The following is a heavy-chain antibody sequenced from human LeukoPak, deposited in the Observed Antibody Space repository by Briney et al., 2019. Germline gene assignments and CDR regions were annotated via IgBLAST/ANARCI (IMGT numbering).Heavy chain of an antibody. CDR3: ARDTLGQLLYYYYYGMDV. J-gene: IGHJ6*04. Sequence: GGSLRLSCAASGFTFSSYAMHWVRQAPGKGLEWVSSIGSSSTYIYYADSVKGRFTISRDNAKNSLYLQMNSLRAEDTAVYYCARDTLGQLLYYYYYGMDVWGKGTTVTVSS. D-gene: IGHD2-2*02. CDR2: IGSSSTYI. CDR1: GFTFSSYA. V-gene: IGHV3-21*01.